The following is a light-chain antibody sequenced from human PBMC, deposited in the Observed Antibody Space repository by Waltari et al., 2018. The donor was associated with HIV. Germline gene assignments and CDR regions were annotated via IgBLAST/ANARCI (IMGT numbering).Light chain of an antibody. Sequence: ETLSPQSPGTLSLSPGERATLSSRASQSVSTNYLACYQQNHGQAPRLPVYAATSRATGIPDRVSGGVSGTDFTLTINGLEDDEFAVYYWQKKGSSPWTFGQGTKVEIK. CDR1: QSVSTNY. J-gene: IGKJ1*01. V-gene: IGKV3-20*01. CDR3: QKKGSSPWT. CDR2: AAT.